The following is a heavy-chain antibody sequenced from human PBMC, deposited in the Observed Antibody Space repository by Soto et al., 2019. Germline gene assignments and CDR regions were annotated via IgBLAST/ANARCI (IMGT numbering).Heavy chain of an antibody. J-gene: IGHJ6*02. V-gene: IGHV4-30-4*01. CDR3: ARLRSGSSRYYYYGMDV. CDR2: IYYSGNT. Sequence: PSETLSLTCTVSGGSISSGDYYWSWIRQPPGKGLEWIGYIYYSGNTYYNPSLKSRLTISVDRSQNQFSLMLSSVTAADTAVYYCARLRSGSSRYYYYGMDVWGQGTTVTVSS. CDR1: GGSISSGDYY. D-gene: IGHD1-26*01.